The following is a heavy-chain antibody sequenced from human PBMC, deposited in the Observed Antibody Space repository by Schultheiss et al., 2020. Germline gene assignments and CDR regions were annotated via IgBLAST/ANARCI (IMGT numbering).Heavy chain of an antibody. CDR3: ATSKNYYDSSGYYQYAPADN. J-gene: IGHJ4*02. Sequence: SQTLSLTCTVSGGSISSGGYYWSWIRQHPGKGLEWIGYIYYSGSTNYNPSLKSRVTISVDTSKNQFSLKLSSVTAADTAVYYCATSKNYYDSSGYYQYAPADNWGQGTLVTVSS. CDR1: GGSISSGGYY. CDR2: IYYSGST. V-gene: IGHV4-31*03. D-gene: IGHD3-22*01.